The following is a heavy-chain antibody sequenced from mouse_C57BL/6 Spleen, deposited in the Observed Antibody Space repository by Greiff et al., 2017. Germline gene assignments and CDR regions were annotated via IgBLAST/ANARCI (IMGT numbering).Heavy chain of an antibody. CDR3: ASATVVAQFAY. J-gene: IGHJ3*01. CDR2: INPSSGGT. V-gene: IGHV1-53*01. CDR1: GYTFTSYW. Sequence: QVQLQQPGTELVKPGASVKLSCKASGYTFTSYWMYWVKQRPGQGLEWIGNINPSSGGTNYNEKFKSKATLTVDKSSSTDYMQLSSLTSEDSAVYCCASATVVAQFAYWGQGTLVTVSA. D-gene: IGHD1-1*01.